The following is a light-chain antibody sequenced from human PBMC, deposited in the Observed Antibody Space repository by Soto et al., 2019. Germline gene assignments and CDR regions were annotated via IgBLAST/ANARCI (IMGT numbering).Light chain of an antibody. V-gene: IGLV1-51*01. CDR3: GTWDSSLSAGV. CDR1: SSNIGNNY. J-gene: IGLJ2*01. Sequence: QSVLTQPPSVSAAPGQKVTISCSGSSSNIGNNYVSWYQQLPGTAPKLLIYDNNKRPSGIPDRFSGSKSGTSATLGITGLQNGDEADYYCGTWDSSLSAGVFGGGTTLTVL. CDR2: DNN.